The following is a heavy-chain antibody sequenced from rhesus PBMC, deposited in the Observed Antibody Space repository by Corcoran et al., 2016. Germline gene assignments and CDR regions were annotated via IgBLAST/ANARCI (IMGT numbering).Heavy chain of an antibody. V-gene: IGHV4-93*02. CDR3: ARRLYSYSYGY. CDR2: IYGSGGST. J-gene: IGHJ4*01. D-gene: IGHD5-12*01. CDR1: GGPISSSNW. Sequence: VQLQESGPAAVTPSEPLSLTCAVPGGPISSSNWWSWTRLSPGKGLEWIGGIYGSGGSTEYNPSLKSRVTISIDTSKNQFSLKLSSVTAADTAVYYCARRLYSYSYGYWGQGVLVTVSS.